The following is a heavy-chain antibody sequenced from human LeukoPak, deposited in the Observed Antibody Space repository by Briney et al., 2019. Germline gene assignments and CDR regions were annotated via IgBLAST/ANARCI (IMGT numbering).Heavy chain of an antibody. CDR3: ARHRDCSSTSCYSHWFDP. V-gene: IGHV5-51*01. J-gene: IGHJ5*02. CDR1: GYSFTSYW. D-gene: IGHD2-2*01. CDR2: IYPGDSDT. Sequence: GESLKISCKGSGYSFTSYWIGWVRQMPGKGPEWMGIIYPGDSDTRYSPSFQGQVTISADKSISTAYLQWSSLKASDTAMYYCARHRDCSSTSCYSHWFDPWGQGTLVTVSS.